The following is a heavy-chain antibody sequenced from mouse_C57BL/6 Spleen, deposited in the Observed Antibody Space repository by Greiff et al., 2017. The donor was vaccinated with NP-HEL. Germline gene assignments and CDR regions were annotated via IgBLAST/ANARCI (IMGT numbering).Heavy chain of an antibody. D-gene: IGHD3-3*01. CDR3: AGDVEDAMDY. CDR2: INTNNGST. J-gene: IGHJ4*01. Sequence: EVQLQQSGPELVKPGASVKMSCKASGYTFTDYNMPWVKQTHGKRLEWIGTINTNNGSTSYNQKVKGKATLTGNNASSTAYMELSSLTSEESAVYYLAGDVEDAMDYWGQGTSVTVSS. V-gene: IGHV1-22*01. CDR1: GYTFTDYN.